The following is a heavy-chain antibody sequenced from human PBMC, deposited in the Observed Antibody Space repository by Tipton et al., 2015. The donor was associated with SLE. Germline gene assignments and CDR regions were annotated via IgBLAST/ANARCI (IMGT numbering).Heavy chain of an antibody. D-gene: IGHD1-7*01. CDR3: AALTGTTSHFDL. J-gene: IGHJ2*01. Sequence: TLSLTCAVSGYSISSGYYWGWIRQPPGKGLEWIGSIYHSGSTYYNPSLKSRVTISVDTSKNQFSLKLSSVTAADTAVYYCAALTGTTSHFDLWGRGTLVTVSS. V-gene: IGHV4-38-2*01. CDR1: GYSISSGYY. CDR2: IYHSGST.